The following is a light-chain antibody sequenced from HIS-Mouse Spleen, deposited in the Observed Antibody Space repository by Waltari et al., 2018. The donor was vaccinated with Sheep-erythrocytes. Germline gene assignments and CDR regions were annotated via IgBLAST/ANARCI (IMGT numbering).Light chain of an antibody. CDR2: DAS. Sequence: DIQMTQSPSSLSASVGDRVTITCQASQDISNYLNWYQQKPGKAPKLLIYDASNLEPGVPSRFSGSGSGTDFNFTISSMQPEDIATYYCQQYDNLLTFGGGTKVEIK. J-gene: IGKJ4*01. CDR1: QDISNY. V-gene: IGKV1-33*01. CDR3: QQYDNLLT.